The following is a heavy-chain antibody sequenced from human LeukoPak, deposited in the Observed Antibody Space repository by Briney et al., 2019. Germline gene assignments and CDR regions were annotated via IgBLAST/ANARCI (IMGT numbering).Heavy chain of an antibody. V-gene: IGHV4-59*12. J-gene: IGHJ4*02. Sequence: PSETLSLTCTVSGGSISSYYWSWIRQPPGKGLEWIGYIYYSGSTNYNPSLKSRVTISVDTSKNQFSLKLSSVTAADTAVYYCARGSRRSTSYPPARVFDYWGQGTLVTVSS. CDR1: GGSISSYY. CDR3: ARGSRRSTSYPPARVFDY. CDR2: IYYSGST. D-gene: IGHD2-2*01.